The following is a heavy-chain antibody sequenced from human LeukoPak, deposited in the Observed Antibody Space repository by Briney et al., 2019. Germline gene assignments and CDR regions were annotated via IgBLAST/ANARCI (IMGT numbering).Heavy chain of an antibody. V-gene: IGHV3-11*06. J-gene: IGHJ4*02. D-gene: IGHD6-13*01. CDR2: ISSSSSYT. Sequence: PGGSLRLSCAASGFTFSDYYMSWIRQAPGKGLEWVSYISSSSSYTNYADSVKGRFTISRDNAKNSLYLRMNSLRAEDTAVYYCARVSGRSSSWLDYWGQGTLVTVSS. CDR1: GFTFSDYY. CDR3: ARVSGRSSSWLDY.